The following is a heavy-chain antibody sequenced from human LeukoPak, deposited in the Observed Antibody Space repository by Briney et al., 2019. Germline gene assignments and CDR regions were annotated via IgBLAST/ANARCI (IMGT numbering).Heavy chain of an antibody. CDR1: GGTFSSYA. CDR3: ASGPVRGVIMHDLYDY. D-gene: IGHD3-10*01. Sequence: SVKVSCKASGGTFSSYAIRWVRQAPGQGLEWMGGIIPIFGTANYAQKSQGRVTITADKSTSTAYMELSSLRSEDTAVYYCASGPVRGVIMHDLYDYWGQGTLVTVSS. CDR2: IIPIFGTA. J-gene: IGHJ4*02. V-gene: IGHV1-69*06.